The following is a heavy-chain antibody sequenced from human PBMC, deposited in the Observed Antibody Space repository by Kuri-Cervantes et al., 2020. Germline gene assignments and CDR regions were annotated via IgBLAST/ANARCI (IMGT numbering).Heavy chain of an antibody. CDR2: INPSGGGT. CDR3: ARDLFPPGGGSYRTDAFDI. D-gene: IGHD1-26*01. Sequence: ASVKVSCKASGYTFTSYYMHWVRQAPGQGLEWMGIINPSGGGTSYAQKFQGRVTMTRDTSTSTVYMELSSLRSEDTAVYYCARDLFPPGGGSYRTDAFDIWGQGTMVTVSS. V-gene: IGHV1-46*01. CDR1: GYTFTSYY. J-gene: IGHJ3*02.